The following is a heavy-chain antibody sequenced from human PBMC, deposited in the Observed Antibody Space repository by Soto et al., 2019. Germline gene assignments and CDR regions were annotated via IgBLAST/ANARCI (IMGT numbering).Heavy chain of an antibody. CDR1: GFTFSSYG. Sequence: ESGGGVVQPGRSLRLSCAASGFTFSSYGMHWVRQAPGKGLEWVAVIWYDGSNKYYADSVKCRFTISRDNSKNTLYLQMNSLRAEDTAVYDYARCYAAAAGTIQHWGQGTLVTVSS. CDR2: IWYDGSNK. D-gene: IGHD6-13*01. J-gene: IGHJ1*01. V-gene: IGHV3-33*01. CDR3: ARCYAAAAGTIQH.